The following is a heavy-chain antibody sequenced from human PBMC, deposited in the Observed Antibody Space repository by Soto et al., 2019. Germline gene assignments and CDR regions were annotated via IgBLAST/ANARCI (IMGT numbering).Heavy chain of an antibody. J-gene: IGHJ4*02. CDR2: TYYRSRWYS. D-gene: IGHD3-10*01. CDR3: AGDPPGFHSSFDC. CDR1: GDSVSSNGAA. V-gene: IGHV6-1*01. Sequence: SQTLSLTCAISGDSVSSNGAAWNWIRQSPSRGLEWLGRTYYRSRWYSDYAQSVKSRITVNPDTSQNQFSLQLNSVTPEDTAISYCAGDPPGFHSSFDCWGQGTLVTVSS.